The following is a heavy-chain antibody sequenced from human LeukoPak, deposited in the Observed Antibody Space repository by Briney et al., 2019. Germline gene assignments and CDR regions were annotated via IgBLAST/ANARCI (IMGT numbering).Heavy chain of an antibody. CDR1: GYILTTYG. CDR3: ARPSGARRHLWLDY. J-gene: IGHJ4*02. CDR2: ISAYNGDT. D-gene: IGHD5-18*01. V-gene: IGHV1-18*01. Sequence: ASVKVSCKASGYILTTYGISWVRQAPGQGLEWMEWISAYNGDTDFAQHLQGRVSMTIDASTNPAYMELRSLRSDDTAVYYCARPSGARRHLWLDYWGQGTVVTVSS.